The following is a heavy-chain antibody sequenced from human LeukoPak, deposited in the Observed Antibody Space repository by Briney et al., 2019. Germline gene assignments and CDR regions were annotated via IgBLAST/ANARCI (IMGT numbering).Heavy chain of an antibody. CDR2: IYISGSGST. V-gene: IGHV4-4*07. CDR3: ARGRRYFDWLLLKNHPRAYFDY. Sequence: SETLSLTCTVSGGSISSYYWSWIRQPAGKGLEWIGRIYISGSGSTNYNPSLKSRVTISVDTSKNQFSLKLSSVTAADTAVYYCARGRRYFDWLLLKNHPRAYFDYWGQGTLVTVSS. D-gene: IGHD3-9*01. CDR1: GGSISSYY. J-gene: IGHJ4*02.